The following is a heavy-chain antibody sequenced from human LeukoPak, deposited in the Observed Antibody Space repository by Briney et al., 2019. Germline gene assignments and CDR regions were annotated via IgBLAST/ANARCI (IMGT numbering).Heavy chain of an antibody. CDR2: ISSSSSI. V-gene: IGHV3-48*01. D-gene: IGHD2-8*02. Sequence: PGGSLRLSCAASGFTFSSYSMNWVRQAPGKGLEWVSYISSSSSIYYADSVKGRFTISRDNAKNSLYLQMNSLRAEDMALYYCAKDEFVASAFTGAFDIWGQGTMVTVSS. CDR1: GFTFSSYS. J-gene: IGHJ3*02. CDR3: AKDEFVASAFTGAFDI.